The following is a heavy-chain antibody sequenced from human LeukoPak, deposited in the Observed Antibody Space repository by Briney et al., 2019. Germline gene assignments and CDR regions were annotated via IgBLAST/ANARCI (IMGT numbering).Heavy chain of an antibody. CDR2: ISDIGSI. CDR1: GGSFSGYY. Sequence: SETLSLTCTVYGGSFSGYYWSWIRQPPGKGLEWIAYISDIGSINYNPSLKSRVTISLDTSKNQFSLKLSSVTAADTAVYYCAGHHPRNTVDFWGQGTLVTVSS. CDR3: AGHHPRNTVDF. V-gene: IGHV4-59*08. J-gene: IGHJ4*02. D-gene: IGHD2/OR15-2a*01.